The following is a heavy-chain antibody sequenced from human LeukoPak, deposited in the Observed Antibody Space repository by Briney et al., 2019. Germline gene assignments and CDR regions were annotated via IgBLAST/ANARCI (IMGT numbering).Heavy chain of an antibody. CDR2: IYYRGNT. Sequence: SETLSLTCTVSGVSINSSNSYWGWIRQPPGKGLEWIGSIYYRGNTYTNASLKSQVSLPIDTSRNQFSLRLASVTAAATALNSRARQTGSGLFILPGGQGTLVTVSS. CDR1: GVSINSSNSY. D-gene: IGHD3/OR15-3a*01. CDR3: ARQTGSGLFILP. V-gene: IGHV4-39*01. J-gene: IGHJ4*02.